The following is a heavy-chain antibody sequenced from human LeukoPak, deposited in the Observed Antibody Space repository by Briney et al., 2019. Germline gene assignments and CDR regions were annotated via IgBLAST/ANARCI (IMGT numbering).Heavy chain of an antibody. D-gene: IGHD3-3*01. CDR2: INHRGST. CDR3: ARGVGYYDFWSGYSPNFDY. Sequence: SETLSLTCAVYGGSFSGYYWSWIRQPPGKGLEWIGEINHRGSTNYNPSLKSRVTISVGTSKNQFSLKLSSVTAADTAVYYCARGVGYYDFWSGYSPNFDYWGQGTLVTVSS. V-gene: IGHV4-34*01. CDR1: GGSFSGYY. J-gene: IGHJ4*02.